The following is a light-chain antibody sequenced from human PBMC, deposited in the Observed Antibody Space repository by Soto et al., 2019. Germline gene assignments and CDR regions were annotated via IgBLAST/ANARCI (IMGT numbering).Light chain of an antibody. J-gene: IGKJ5*01. V-gene: IGKV3-11*01. CDR3: QQRSNWPLIT. CDR2: DAS. CDR1: QSVSSY. Sequence: EIVLTQSPATLSLSPGERATLSCRASQSVSSYLAWYQQKPGQAPRLLIYDASNRATGIPARFSGSGSGTDFSHTISSLEPEDFGVYSWQQRSNWPLITFGQGTRLEIK.